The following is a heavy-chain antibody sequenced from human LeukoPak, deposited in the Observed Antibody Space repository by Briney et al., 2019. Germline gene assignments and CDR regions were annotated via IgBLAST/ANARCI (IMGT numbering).Heavy chain of an antibody. CDR1: GGSISSSSYY. CDR3: ASVRRGFGESSKYYAYYYMGV. Sequence: PSETLSLTCTVSGGSISSSSYYWGWIRQPPGKGLEWIGNIYYSGSTYYNPFLKSRVTISLDTSKNQFSLKLSSVTAADTAVYYCASVRRGFGESSKYYAYYYMGVWGKGTTVTISS. J-gene: IGHJ6*03. V-gene: IGHV4-39*01. CDR2: IYYSGST. D-gene: IGHD3-10*01.